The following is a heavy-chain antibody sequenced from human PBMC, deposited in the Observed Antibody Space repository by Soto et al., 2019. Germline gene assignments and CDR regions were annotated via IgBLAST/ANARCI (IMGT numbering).Heavy chain of an antibody. J-gene: IGHJ5*02. Sequence: QVPLVQSGAEVQKPGASVRISCQASGYAFTTSAIHWVRQAPEQSLEWMGWINPATGDTKYSQNVRGRVTFALDTSATTAYLDLRSLASLDTAVYYCARAAGRSKLLPYYFDPWGQGTLVTVSS. CDR1: GYAFTTSA. CDR2: INPATGDT. V-gene: IGHV1-3*01. CDR3: ARAAGRSKLLPYYFDP. D-gene: IGHD3-10*01.